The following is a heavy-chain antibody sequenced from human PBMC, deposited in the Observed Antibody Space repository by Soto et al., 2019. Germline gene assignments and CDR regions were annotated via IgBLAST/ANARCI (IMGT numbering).Heavy chain of an antibody. J-gene: IGHJ4*02. D-gene: IGHD6-13*01. CDR1: GFTFGTYT. CDR3: AKDGTYSSSWPYYFDH. CDR2: ISGRGGHT. V-gene: IGHV3-23*01. Sequence: EVQLLESGGGLVQPGGPMSLSGAVSGFTFGTYTMPWLGQAPGEGLEWVSSISGRGGHTYYADSVKGRLIVSRDNSKNTLYLQMNSLRAEDTAVYYCAKDGTYSSSWPYYFDHWGQGTLVTVSS.